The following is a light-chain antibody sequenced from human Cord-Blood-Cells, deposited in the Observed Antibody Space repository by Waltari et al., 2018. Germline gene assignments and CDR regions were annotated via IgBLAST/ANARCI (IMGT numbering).Light chain of an antibody. Sequence: QTVVTQEPSLTVSPGGTVTLTCASSPGAVTSGYYPNWFQRNPGQAPRSLIYSTGNKHAWTPARVSGSLLGGKAALTLSGVQPEDEAEYYCLLYYGGAQVFGGGTKLTVL. CDR3: LLYYGGAQV. J-gene: IGLJ2*01. CDR1: PGAVTSGYY. CDR2: STG. V-gene: IGLV7-43*01.